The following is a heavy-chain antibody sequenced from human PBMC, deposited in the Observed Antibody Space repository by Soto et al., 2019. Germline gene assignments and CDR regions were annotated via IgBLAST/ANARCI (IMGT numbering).Heavy chain of an antibody. V-gene: IGHV4-34*01. CDR3: ARGNFYYGMDV. CDR2: ISHSGAT. J-gene: IGHJ6*02. CDR1: CESFTDYY. Sequence: QVQLQQWGAGLLEPSETLSLTCAVYCESFTDYYWSWIRQPPGKGLEWIGEISHSGATNYSPSLKSRVTMSLDTSKNQVSLKLSSVTAADSAVYFCARGNFYYGMDVWGQGTTVTVSS.